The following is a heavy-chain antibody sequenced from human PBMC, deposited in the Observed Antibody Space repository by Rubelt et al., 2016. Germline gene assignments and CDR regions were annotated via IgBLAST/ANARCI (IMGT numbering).Heavy chain of an antibody. CDR2: IDPSDSYT. Sequence: EVQLVQSGAEVKKPGESLRISCKGSGYSFTSYWISWVRQMPGKGLEWMGRIDPSDSYTNYSPSFHGHCTISVDKSISTAYLQWSSLKASDTAMYYCARIPGSGSSEINWFDPWGQGTLVTVSS. D-gene: IGHD3-10*01. CDR1: GYSFTSYW. V-gene: IGHV5-10-1*03. CDR3: ARIPGSGSSEINWFDP. J-gene: IGHJ5*02.